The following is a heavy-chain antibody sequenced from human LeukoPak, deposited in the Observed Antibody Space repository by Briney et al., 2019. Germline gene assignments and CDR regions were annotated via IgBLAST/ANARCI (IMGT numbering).Heavy chain of an antibody. Sequence: GESLQISCKGSGYSFTSYWIGWVRQLPGKGLEWMGVIYPGDSDTRYSPSFQGQVTISADKSISTAYLQWSSLKASDTAMYYCARHQWLTSVDYWGQGTLVTVSS. CDR1: GYSFTSYW. D-gene: IGHD6-19*01. CDR3: ARHQWLTSVDY. V-gene: IGHV5-51*01. J-gene: IGHJ4*02. CDR2: IYPGDSDT.